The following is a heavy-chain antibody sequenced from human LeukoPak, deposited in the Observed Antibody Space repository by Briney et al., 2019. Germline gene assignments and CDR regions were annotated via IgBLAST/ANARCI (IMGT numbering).Heavy chain of an antibody. V-gene: IGHV1-2*04. CDR1: GYTFTGYY. CDR3: ARVIVVVPAAKIWFDP. D-gene: IGHD2-2*01. Sequence: ASVKVSCKASGYTFTGYYMHWVRQAPGQGLEWMGWINPNSGGTNYAQKFQGWVTMTRDTSISTAYMELSSLRSEDTAVYYCARVIVVVPAAKIWFDPWGQGTLVTVSS. J-gene: IGHJ5*02. CDR2: INPNSGGT.